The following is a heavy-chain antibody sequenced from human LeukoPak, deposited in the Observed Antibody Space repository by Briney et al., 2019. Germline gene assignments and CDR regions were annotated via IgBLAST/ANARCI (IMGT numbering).Heavy chain of an antibody. CDR1: GFTFSSYW. Sequence: GGTLRLSCAASGFTFSSYWMHWVRQAPGKGLVWVSRIKSDGSTNYADSVKGRFTISRDNAKNTVSLQMNSLRAEDTGVYYCARAPSEIGGYYPEYFRHWGQGTLVTVSS. J-gene: IGHJ1*01. D-gene: IGHD3-22*01. CDR3: ARAPSEIGGYYPEYFRH. V-gene: IGHV3-74*01. CDR2: IKSDGST.